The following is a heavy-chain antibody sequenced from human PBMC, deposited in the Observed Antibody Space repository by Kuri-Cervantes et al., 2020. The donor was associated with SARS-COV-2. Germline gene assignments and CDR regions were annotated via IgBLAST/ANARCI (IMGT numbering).Heavy chain of an antibody. D-gene: IGHD3-10*01. V-gene: IGHV3-30*02. CDR1: GFTFSSYG. Sequence: GGSLRLSCAASGFTFSSYGMHWVRQAPGKGLEWVAFIRYDGSNKYYADSVKGRFTISRDNSKDTLYLQMNSLRAEDTAVYYCAKSRLTMVRGVITGDFDYWGQGTLVTVSS. CDR3: AKSRLTMVRGVITGDFDY. CDR2: IRYDGSNK. J-gene: IGHJ4*02.